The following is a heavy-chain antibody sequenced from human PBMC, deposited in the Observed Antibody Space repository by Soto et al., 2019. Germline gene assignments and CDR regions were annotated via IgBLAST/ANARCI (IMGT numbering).Heavy chain of an antibody. CDR1: GFTFSSYW. D-gene: IGHD6-19*01. CDR2: INSDGSST. J-gene: IGHJ6*02. CDR3: ARVVREQWLRIYGMDV. Sequence: VGSLRLSCAASGFTFSSYWMHWVRQAPGKGLVWVSRINSDGSSTSYADSVKGRFTISRDNAKNTLYLQMNSLRAEDTAVYYCARVVREQWLRIYGMDVWGQGTTVTVSS. V-gene: IGHV3-74*01.